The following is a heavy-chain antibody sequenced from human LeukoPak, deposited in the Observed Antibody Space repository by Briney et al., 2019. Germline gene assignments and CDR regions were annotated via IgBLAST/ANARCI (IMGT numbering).Heavy chain of an antibody. CDR3: ARDKGYSYYVYYYYYMDV. CDR2: VNSDGSSK. J-gene: IGHJ6*03. Sequence: PGGSLRLSCAASGFTFSNYWMHWVRQAPGKGLVWVSRVNSDGSSKNYADSVKGRFTISRDNAKNSLYLQMNSLRAEDTAVYYCARDKGYSYYVYYYYYMDVWGKGTTVTVSS. V-gene: IGHV3-74*01. D-gene: IGHD3-10*02. CDR1: GFTFSNYW.